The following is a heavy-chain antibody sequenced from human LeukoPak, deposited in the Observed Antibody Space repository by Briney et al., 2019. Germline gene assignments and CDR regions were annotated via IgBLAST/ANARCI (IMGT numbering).Heavy chain of an antibody. CDR2: ISAYNGNT. V-gene: IGHV1-18*01. J-gene: IGHJ4*02. D-gene: IGHD3-16*01. CDR3: ARDRPTFMITFGGVIDY. CDR1: GYTFTSYG. Sequence: ASVKVSCKASGYTFTSYGISWVRQAPGQGLEWMGWISAYNGNTNYAQKLQGRVTMTTDTSTSTAYMELRSLRSDDTAVYYCARDRPTFMITFGGVIDYWGQGTLATVSS.